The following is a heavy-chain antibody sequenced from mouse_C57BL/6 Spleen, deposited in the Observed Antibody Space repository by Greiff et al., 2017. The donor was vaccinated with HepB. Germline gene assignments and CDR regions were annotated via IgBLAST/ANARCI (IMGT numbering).Heavy chain of an antibody. CDR1: GYAFSSYW. CDR3: ARRLGRHGYFDV. D-gene: IGHD4-1*01. Sequence: VKLQESGAELVKPGASVKISCKASGYAFSSYWMNWVKQRPGKGLEWIGQIYPGDGDTNYNGKFKGKATLTADKSSSTAYMQLSSLTSEDSAVYFCARRLGRHGYFDVWGTGTTVTVSS. J-gene: IGHJ1*03. V-gene: IGHV1-80*01. CDR2: IYPGDGDT.